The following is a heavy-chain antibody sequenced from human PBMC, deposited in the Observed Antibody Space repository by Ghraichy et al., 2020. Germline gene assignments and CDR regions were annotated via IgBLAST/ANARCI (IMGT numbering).Heavy chain of an antibody. CDR1: GGSMTSYY. CDR3: ARTRDVDARALDYYGMDV. D-gene: IGHD3-10*01. CDR2: IYYSGST. Sequence: SETLSLTCSVSGGSMTSYYWSWLRQSPGKRLEWIGHIYYSGSTNYNPSLRSRAAISGDTSKKQFSLRLTSVTTADTAIYYCARTRDVDARALDYYGMDVWGQGTTVTVSS. V-gene: IGHV4-59*01. J-gene: IGHJ6*02.